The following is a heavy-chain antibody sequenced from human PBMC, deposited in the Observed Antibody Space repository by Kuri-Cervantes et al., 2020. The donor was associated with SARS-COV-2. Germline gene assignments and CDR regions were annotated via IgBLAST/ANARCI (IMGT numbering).Heavy chain of an antibody. CDR3: ARVRIVVVIDAFDI. CDR1: GYTFTSYY. D-gene: IGHD3-22*01. Sequence: SVKVSCKASGYTFTSYYMHWVRQAPGQGLEWMGGIIPIFGTANYAQKFQGRVTITADESTSTAYMELSSLRSEDTAVYYCARVRIVVVIDAFDIWGQGTMVTVSS. CDR2: IIPIFGTA. V-gene: IGHV1-69*13. J-gene: IGHJ3*02.